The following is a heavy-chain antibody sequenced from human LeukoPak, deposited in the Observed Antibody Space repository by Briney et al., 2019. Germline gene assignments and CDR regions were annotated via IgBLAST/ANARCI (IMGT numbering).Heavy chain of an antibody. CDR1: GFTFSSYG. D-gene: IGHD4-17*01. CDR2: ISGSGGST. Sequence: GGSLRLSCAASGFTFSSYGMSWVRQAPGKGLEWGSAISGSGGSTYYADSVKGRFTISRDNSKNTLYLQMNSLRAEDTAVYSCAKAVVPVTTPDYFDYWGQGTLVTVSS. J-gene: IGHJ4*02. V-gene: IGHV3-23*01. CDR3: AKAVVPVTTPDYFDY.